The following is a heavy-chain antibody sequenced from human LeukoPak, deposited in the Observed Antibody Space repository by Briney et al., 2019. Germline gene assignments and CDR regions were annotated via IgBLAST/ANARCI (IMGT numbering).Heavy chain of an antibody. CDR3: ARGERYGFD. D-gene: IGHD3-10*01. CDR1: GYTFTSYG. Sequence: ASVKVSCKASGYTFTSYGVRWVRQAPGQGLEWMGWISAYNGNTNYAQRVQGRVTMTTDTSTNTAYMELSSLRSEDTAVYYCARGERYGFDWGQGTLVTVSS. J-gene: IGHJ4*02. V-gene: IGHV1-18*01. CDR2: ISAYNGNT.